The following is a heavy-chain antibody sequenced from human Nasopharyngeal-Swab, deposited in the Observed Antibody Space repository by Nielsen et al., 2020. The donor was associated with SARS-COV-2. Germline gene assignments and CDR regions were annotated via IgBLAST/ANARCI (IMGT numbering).Heavy chain of an antibody. CDR2: IYYSGST. Sequence: GSLRLSCTVSGGSISSYYWSWIRQPPGEGLEWIGYIYYSGSTNYNPSLKRRVTISVDTSKNQFSLKLSSVTAADTAVYYCARVDELVHFDYWGQGTLVTVSS. CDR3: ARVDELVHFDY. D-gene: IGHD6-13*01. CDR1: GGSISSYY. V-gene: IGHV4-59*01. J-gene: IGHJ4*02.